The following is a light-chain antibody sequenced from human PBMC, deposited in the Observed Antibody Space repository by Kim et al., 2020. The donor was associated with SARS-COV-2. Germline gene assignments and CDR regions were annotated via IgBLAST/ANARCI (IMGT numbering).Light chain of an antibody. V-gene: IGLV3-25*03. CDR2: EDT. CDR3: QSPDSSATYRV. CDR1: ELARKY. Sequence: PRQTAGITCTGDELARKYTYWYQQKPGQAPVLVIYEDTERPSGIPERFSGSRSGTTVTLTISGVQAEDEADYYCQSPDSSATYRVFGGGTQLTVL. J-gene: IGLJ3*02.